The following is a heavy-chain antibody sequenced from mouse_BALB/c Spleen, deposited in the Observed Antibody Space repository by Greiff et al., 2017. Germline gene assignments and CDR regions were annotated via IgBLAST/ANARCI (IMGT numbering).Heavy chain of an antibody. CDR1: GYSFTGYT. D-gene: IGHD1-2*01. V-gene: IGHV1-18*01. Sequence: VQLQQSGPELVKPGASMKISCKASGYSFTGYTVNWVKQSHGKNLEWIGLINPYNGGTSYNQKFKGKATLTVDKSSSTAYMELLSLTSEDSAVYYCARPLITTAPAWFAYWGQGTLVTVSA. CDR3: ARPLITTAPAWFAY. CDR2: INPYNGGT. J-gene: IGHJ3*01.